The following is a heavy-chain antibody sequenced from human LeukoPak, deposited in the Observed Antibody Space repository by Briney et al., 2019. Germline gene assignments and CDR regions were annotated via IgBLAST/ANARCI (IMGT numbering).Heavy chain of an antibody. V-gene: IGHV3-30*18. J-gene: IGHJ4*02. CDR1: GFTFSSYG. CDR3: AKCGYSYVTFDY. CDR2: ISHDGSNK. Sequence: GGSLRLSCAASGFTFSSYGMHWVRQAPGKGLEWVAVISHDGSNKYYADSVKGRFTISRDNSKNTLYLQMNSLRAEDTAVYYCAKCGYSYVTFDYWGQGTLVTVSS. D-gene: IGHD5-18*01.